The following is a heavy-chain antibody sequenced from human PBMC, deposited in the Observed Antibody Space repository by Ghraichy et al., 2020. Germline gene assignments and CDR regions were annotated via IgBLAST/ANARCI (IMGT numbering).Heavy chain of an antibody. J-gene: IGHJ4*02. D-gene: IGHD1-26*01. V-gene: IGHV4-39*01. CDR1: GGSISSSSYY. CDR3: ARQGGSYYPHFDY. Sequence: SETLSLTCTVSGGSISSSSYYWGWIRQPPGKGLEWIGSIYYSGSTYYNPSLKSRVTISVDTSKNQFSLKLSSVTAADTAVYYCARQGGSYYPHFDYWGQGTLVTVSS. CDR2: IYYSGST.